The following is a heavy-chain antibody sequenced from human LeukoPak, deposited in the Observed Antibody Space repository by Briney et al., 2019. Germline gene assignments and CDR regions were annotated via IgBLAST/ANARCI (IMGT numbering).Heavy chain of an antibody. CDR2: INPNSGGT. V-gene: IGHV1-2*02. Sequence: ASVKVSCKASGYTFTGYYMHWVRQAPGQGLEWMGWINPNSGGTNYVQKVQGRVTMTRDTSISTAYMELSRLRSDDTAVYYCARISYTRRWLQLEYFDYWGQGTLVTVSS. J-gene: IGHJ4*02. D-gene: IGHD5-24*01. CDR3: ARISYTRRWLQLEYFDY. CDR1: GYTFTGYY.